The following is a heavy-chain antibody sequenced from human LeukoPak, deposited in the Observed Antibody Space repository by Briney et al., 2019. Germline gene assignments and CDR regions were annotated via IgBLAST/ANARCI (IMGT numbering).Heavy chain of an antibody. V-gene: IGHV1-18*04. J-gene: IGHJ2*01. D-gene: IGHD4-17*01. CDR2: INPNSGNT. CDR3: ARVETTVSYWYFDX. CDR1: GYTFTGYY. Sequence: ASVKVSCKASGYTFTGYYMHWVRQAPGQGLEWMGWINPNSGNTNYAQKLQGRVTMTTDTSTSTAYMELRSLRSDDTAVYYCARVETTVSYWYFDXXXRXTXXXVSS.